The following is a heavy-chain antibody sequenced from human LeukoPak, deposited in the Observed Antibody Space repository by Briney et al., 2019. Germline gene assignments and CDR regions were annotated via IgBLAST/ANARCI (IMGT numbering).Heavy chain of an antibody. CDR3: ARRRSGWYFDY. Sequence: GASVKVSCKASGYTFTGYYMHWVRQAPGQGLEWMRRINPNSGGTNYAQKFQGRVTMTRDTSISTAYMELSRLRSDDTAVYYCARRRSGWYFDYWGQGTLVTVSS. CDR2: INPNSGGT. CDR1: GYTFTGYY. V-gene: IGHV1-2*06. D-gene: IGHD6-19*01. J-gene: IGHJ4*02.